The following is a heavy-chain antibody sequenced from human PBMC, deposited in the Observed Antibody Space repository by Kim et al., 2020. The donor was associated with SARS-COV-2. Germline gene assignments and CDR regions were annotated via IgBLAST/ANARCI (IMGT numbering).Heavy chain of an antibody. CDR3: AKSGIAARRLNAIYGMDV. Sequence: GGSLRLSCAASGFTFSSYGMHWVRQAPGKGLEWVAVISYDGSNKYYADSVKGRFTISRDNSKNTLYLQMNSLRAEDTAVYYCAKSGIAARRLNAIYGMDVWGQGTTVTVSS. J-gene: IGHJ6*02. CDR1: GFTFSSYG. CDR2: ISYDGSNK. D-gene: IGHD6-6*01. V-gene: IGHV3-30*18.